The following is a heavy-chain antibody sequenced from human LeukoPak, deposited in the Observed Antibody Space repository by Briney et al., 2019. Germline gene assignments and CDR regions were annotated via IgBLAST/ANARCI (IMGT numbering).Heavy chain of an antibody. Sequence: PGGSLRLSCAASGFTFSSYGMHGVRQAPGKGLEWVAAISYDGSDKFYADSVKGRLTISRDNSKNTLYLQMNSLRAEDTAVYYCARDRCSHGVCYKDYWGQGTLVTVSS. CDR3: ARDRCSHGVCYKDY. V-gene: IGHV3-30*03. CDR2: ISYDGSDK. J-gene: IGHJ4*02. D-gene: IGHD2-8*01. CDR1: GFTFSSYG.